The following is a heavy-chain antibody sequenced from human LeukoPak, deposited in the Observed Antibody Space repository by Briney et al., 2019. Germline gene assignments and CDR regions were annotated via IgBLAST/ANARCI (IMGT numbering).Heavy chain of an antibody. D-gene: IGHD6-19*01. CDR1: GFTFSSYG. V-gene: IGHV3-30*18. Sequence: PGGSLRLSCAASGFTFSSYGMHWVRQAPGKGLEWVAVISYDGSNKYYADSVKGRFTISRDNSKNTLYLQMNSLRAEDTAVYYCAKDRKAVAGRYGMDVWGQGTTVTVSS. CDR2: ISYDGSNK. CDR3: AKDRKAVAGRYGMDV. J-gene: IGHJ6*02.